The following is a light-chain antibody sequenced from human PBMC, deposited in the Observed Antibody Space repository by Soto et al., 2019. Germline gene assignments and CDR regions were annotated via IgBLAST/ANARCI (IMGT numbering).Light chain of an antibody. V-gene: IGLV2-8*01. CDR3: SSYAGSNNYV. CDR1: SSDVGAHNF. CDR2: EVS. Sequence: QSVLTQPPSASGSPGQSVTISCTGTSSDVGAHNFVSWHQQHPGKAPKLMIYEVSKRPSGVPDRFSGSKSGNTASLTVSGLQAEDEADYCCSSYAGSNNYVFGTGTKLTVL. J-gene: IGLJ1*01.